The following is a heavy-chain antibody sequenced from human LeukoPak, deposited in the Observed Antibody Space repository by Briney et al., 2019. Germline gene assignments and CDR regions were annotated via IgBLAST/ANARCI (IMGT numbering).Heavy chain of an antibody. CDR1: GGTFSSYA. Sequence: AASVKVSCKASGGTFSSYAISWVRPAPGQGLEWMGRIIPILGIANYAQKFQGRVTITADKSTSTAYMELSSLRSEDTAVYYCARGPLSPYDFWSGYYRSAYYYGMDVWGQGTTVTVSS. J-gene: IGHJ6*02. CDR3: ARGPLSPYDFWSGYYRSAYYYGMDV. V-gene: IGHV1-69*04. CDR2: IIPILGIA. D-gene: IGHD3-3*01.